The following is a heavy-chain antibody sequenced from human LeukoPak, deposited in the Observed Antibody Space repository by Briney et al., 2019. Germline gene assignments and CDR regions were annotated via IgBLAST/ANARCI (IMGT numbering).Heavy chain of an antibody. CDR3: AIQIGDYHNFDC. CDR1: GGSMRGYY. J-gene: IGHJ4*02. D-gene: IGHD2-21*01. CDR2: IYTSGST. V-gene: IGHV4-4*07. Sequence: PSETLSLTCSVSGGSMRGYYWRWIRQPAGKGLEWIGRIYTSGSTNYNPSLETRVTLSLGTSKNEFSLKMTSVTAADTAVYYCAIQIGDYHNFDCWGQGTLVTVSS.